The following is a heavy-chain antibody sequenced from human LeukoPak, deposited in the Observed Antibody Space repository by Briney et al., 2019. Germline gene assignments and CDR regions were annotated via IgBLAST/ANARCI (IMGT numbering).Heavy chain of an antibody. V-gene: IGHV3-21*06. Sequence: GGSLRLSCAASGFTFSSYSMDWVRQAPGKGLEWVSYIGGGSSDTHYADSVKGRFTMSRDNAKNSVYSEMNSLRVEGTAVYYCTRDMSSSSRHALDHWGQGILVTVSS. J-gene: IGHJ4*02. CDR2: IGGGSSDT. D-gene: IGHD6-13*01. CDR1: GFTFSSYS. CDR3: TRDMSSSSRHALDH.